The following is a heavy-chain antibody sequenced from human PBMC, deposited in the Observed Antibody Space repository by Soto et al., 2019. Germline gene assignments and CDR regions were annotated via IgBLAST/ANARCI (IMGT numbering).Heavy chain of an antibody. CDR3: ARKGKIRRRHGYPPVPFAP. CDR1: GGSISSSSYY. J-gene: IGHJ5*02. V-gene: IGHV4-39*01. D-gene: IGHD6-25*01. Sequence: SEALSVTCTVSGGSISSSSYYGGWIRQPPGKGLEWIGSIYYSGSTYYNPSLKSRVTISVDTSTNQFSLKLSSVTAADTAVYYCARKGKIRRRHGYPPVPFAPWGQGTQVPVSS. CDR2: IYYSGST.